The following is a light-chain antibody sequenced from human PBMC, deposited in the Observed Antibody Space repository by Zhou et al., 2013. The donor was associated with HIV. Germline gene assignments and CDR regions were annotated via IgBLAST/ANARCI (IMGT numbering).Light chain of an antibody. V-gene: IGKV3-20*01. CDR2: GAS. Sequence: EIVLTQSPGTLSLSPGERATLSCRASQSVSSTYLAWYQQKPGQAPRLLIYGASYRATGIPGRFSGSGSGTDFTLTISSLEPEDFAVYYCQHSDTSRFTFGPGTKVEI. CDR1: QSVSSTY. J-gene: IGKJ3*01. CDR3: QHSDTSRFT.